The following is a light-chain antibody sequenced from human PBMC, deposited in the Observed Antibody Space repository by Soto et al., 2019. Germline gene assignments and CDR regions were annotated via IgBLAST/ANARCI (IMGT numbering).Light chain of an antibody. CDR2: GAS. V-gene: IGKV3-15*01. Sequence: EIVMTQSRATLSVSPGDRVTLSCRASQSVTTNLAWYQQKPGQAPRLLIYGASTRAPRIPARFSGSGSVTEFTLTISSLQSEDFAVYYCQQYNIWPPITFGQGTRLEIK. CDR3: QQYNIWPPIT. CDR1: QSVTTN. J-gene: IGKJ5*01.